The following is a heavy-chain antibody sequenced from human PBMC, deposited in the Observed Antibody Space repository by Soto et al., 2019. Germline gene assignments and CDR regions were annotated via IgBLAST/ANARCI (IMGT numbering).Heavy chain of an antibody. Sequence: QVQLQESGPGLVKPSETLSLTCTVSGGSVSSYCWSWIRQPPGKGLEWIGYIFYTGSTNYNPSLKSRVAISVDTSKDQFALKVISVTAADTAVDYCAREGPYGDYGDYWGQGTLVTVSS. D-gene: IGHD4-17*01. CDR3: AREGPYGDYGDY. CDR1: GGSVSSYC. J-gene: IGHJ4*02. CDR2: IFYTGST. V-gene: IGHV4-59*02.